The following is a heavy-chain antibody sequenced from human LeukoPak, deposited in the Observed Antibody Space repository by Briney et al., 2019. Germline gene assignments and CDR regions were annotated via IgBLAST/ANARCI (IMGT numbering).Heavy chain of an antibody. J-gene: IGHJ6*04. D-gene: IGHD2-2*01. Sequence: SETLSLTCTVSGGSIGTYSWAWVRQPPGRGLEWIGYIHYSETTNYNPSLKSRMTISLDTSKNQFSLKLTSVTAADTAVYYCARTKCSSTSCYGELDVWGKGTTVTVSS. V-gene: IGHV4-59*08. CDR3: ARTKCSSTSCYGELDV. CDR2: IHYSETT. CDR1: GGSIGTYS.